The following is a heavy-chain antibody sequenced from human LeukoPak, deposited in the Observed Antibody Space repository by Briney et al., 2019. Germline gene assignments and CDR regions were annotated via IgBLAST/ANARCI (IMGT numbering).Heavy chain of an antibody. V-gene: IGHV3-30-3*01. Sequence: GGSLRLSCAASGFTFSSYAMHWVRQAPGKGLEWVAVISYDGSNKYYADSVKGRFPISRDNSKNTLYLQMNSLRAEDTAVYYCAKEYSSGWYSWGAFDIWGQGTMVTVSS. CDR2: ISYDGSNK. CDR1: GFTFSSYA. D-gene: IGHD6-19*01. J-gene: IGHJ3*02. CDR3: AKEYSSGWYSWGAFDI.